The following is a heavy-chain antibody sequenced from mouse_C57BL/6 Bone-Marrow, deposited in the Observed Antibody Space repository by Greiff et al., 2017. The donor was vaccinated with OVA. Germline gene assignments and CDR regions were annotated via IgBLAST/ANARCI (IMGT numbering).Heavy chain of an antibody. Sequence: VKVVESGAELVRPGASVTLSCKASGYTFTDYEMHWVKQTPVHGLEWIGAIDPETGGTAYNQKFKGKAILTADKSSSTAYMELRSLTSEDSAVYYCTRNYSNPGWFAYWGQGTLVTVSA. CDR2: IDPETGGT. CDR3: TRNYSNPGWFAY. J-gene: IGHJ3*01. D-gene: IGHD2-5*01. V-gene: IGHV1-15*01. CDR1: GYTFTDYE.